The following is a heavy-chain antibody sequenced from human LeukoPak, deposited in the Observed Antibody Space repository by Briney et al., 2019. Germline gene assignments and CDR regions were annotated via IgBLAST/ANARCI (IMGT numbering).Heavy chain of an antibody. J-gene: IGHJ3*02. CDR1: GGSISSYY. CDR2: IYYSGST. D-gene: IGHD1-26*01. CDR3: ARDALPKWEPHDAFDI. V-gene: IGHV4-59*01. Sequence: PSETLSLTCTVSGGSISSYYWSWIRQPPGKGLEWIGYIYYSGSTNYNPSLKSRVTISVDTSKNQFSLKLSSVTAADTAVYYCARDALPKWEPHDAFDIWGQGTMVTVSS.